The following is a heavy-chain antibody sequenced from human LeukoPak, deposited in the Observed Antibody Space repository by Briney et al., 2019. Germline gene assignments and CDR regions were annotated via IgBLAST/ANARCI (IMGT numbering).Heavy chain of an antibody. CDR3: ARVHDSSGYYYAHYGMDV. Sequence: SVKVSCKASGGTFSSYAISWVRQAPGQGLEWMGGIIPIFGTANYARKFQGRVTITADESTSTAYMELSSLRSEDTAVYYCARVHDSSGYYYAHYGMDVWGQGTTVTVSS. J-gene: IGHJ6*02. V-gene: IGHV1-69*13. D-gene: IGHD3-22*01. CDR1: GGTFSSYA. CDR2: IIPIFGTA.